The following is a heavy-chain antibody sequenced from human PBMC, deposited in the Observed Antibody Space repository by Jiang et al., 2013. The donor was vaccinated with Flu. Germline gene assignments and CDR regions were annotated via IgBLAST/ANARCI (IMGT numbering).Heavy chain of an antibody. V-gene: IGHV1-2*02. Sequence: SVRISCKASGYTLTDYYMHWVRQAPGQGLEWMGWINPKNGDTKYVQKFQGRVTMTRDTSISTAYMELSRLRYDDTAVYFCARDPSSSSWCWFDPWGQGTLVTVSS. CDR2: INPKNGDT. J-gene: IGHJ5*02. CDR3: ARDPSSSSWCWFDP. D-gene: IGHD2-2*01. CDR1: GYTLTDYY.